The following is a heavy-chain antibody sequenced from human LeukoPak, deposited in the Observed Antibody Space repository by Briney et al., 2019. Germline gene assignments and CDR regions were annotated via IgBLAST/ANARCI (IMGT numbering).Heavy chain of an antibody. Sequence: SVKVSCKASGGTFSSYAISWVRQAPGQGLEWMGGITPIFGTANYAQKFQGRVTITADESTSTAYMELSSLRSEDTAVYYCASGPTIFGVVTPYNWFDPWGQGTLVTVSS. CDR1: GGTFSSYA. CDR2: ITPIFGTA. J-gene: IGHJ5*02. V-gene: IGHV1-69*13. CDR3: ASGPTIFGVVTPYNWFDP. D-gene: IGHD3-3*01.